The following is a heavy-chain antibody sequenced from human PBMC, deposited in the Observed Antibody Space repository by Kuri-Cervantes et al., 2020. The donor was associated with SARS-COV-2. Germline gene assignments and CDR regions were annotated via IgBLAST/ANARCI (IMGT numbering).Heavy chain of an antibody. D-gene: IGHD3-22*01. CDR3: ACLSSGYSDVFDF. CDR2: IYYTGSA. J-gene: IGHJ4*02. CDR1: GGSVSSSSYY. Sequence: ESLKISCTVSGGSVSSSSYYWGWIRQPPGKGLEWIGSIYYTGSAYYNSSLKSRVTISVDTSKNQFSLKLSSVTAADTAVYYCACLSSGYSDVFDFWGQGMLVTVSS. V-gene: IGHV4-39*01.